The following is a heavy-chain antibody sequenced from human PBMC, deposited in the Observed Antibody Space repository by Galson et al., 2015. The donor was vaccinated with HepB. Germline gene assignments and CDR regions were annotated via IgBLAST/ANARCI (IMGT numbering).Heavy chain of an antibody. D-gene: IGHD4-17*01. CDR3: AKGGGDGDYVNGMDV. CDR1: GFTFDDYA. V-gene: IGHV3-9*01. CDR2: ISWNTGSI. Sequence: SLRLSCAASGFTFDDYAMHWVRQAPGKGLEWVSGISWNTGSIGYADSVKGRFTISRDNAKNSLYLQMNSLRAEDTALYYCAKGGGDGDYVNGMDVWGQGTTVTVSS. J-gene: IGHJ6*02.